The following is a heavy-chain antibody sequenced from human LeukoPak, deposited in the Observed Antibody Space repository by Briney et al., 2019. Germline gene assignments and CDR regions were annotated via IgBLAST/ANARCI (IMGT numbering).Heavy chain of an antibody. D-gene: IGHD1-26*01. J-gene: IGHJ4*02. CDR3: ARGGGDY. CDR2: IKKDGSDK. CDR1: GFTFSDYW. Sequence: PGGSLRLSCVASGFTFSDYWMTCVRPAPGKGLERVANIKKDGSDKKYVDSVKVRFTIARDNAKNSLYLQMDSLRDEDTAVYYCARGGGDYWGQGTLVTVTS. V-gene: IGHV3-7*01.